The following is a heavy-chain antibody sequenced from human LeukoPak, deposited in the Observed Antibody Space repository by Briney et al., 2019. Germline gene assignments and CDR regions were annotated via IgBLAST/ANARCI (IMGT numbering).Heavy chain of an antibody. D-gene: IGHD5-12*01. CDR3: ARADGGPRGYDRYFDY. J-gene: IGHJ4*02. Sequence: PSETLSLTCAVYGGSFSGYYWSWIRQPPGKGLEWIGEINHSGSTNYNPSLKSRVTISVDTSKNQFSLKLSSVTAADTAVYYCARADGGPRGYDRYFDYWGQGTLVTVSS. CDR1: GGSFSGYY. CDR2: INHSGST. V-gene: IGHV4-34*01.